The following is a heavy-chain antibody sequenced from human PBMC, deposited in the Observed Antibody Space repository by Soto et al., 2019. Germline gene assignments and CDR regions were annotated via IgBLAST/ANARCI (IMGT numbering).Heavy chain of an antibody. J-gene: IGHJ5*02. CDR1: GFTFSSYC. V-gene: IGHV3-33*01. Sequence: GGSLRLSGAACGFTFSSYCMHWVRQAPGKGLEWVAVIWYDGSNKYYADSVKGRFTISRDNSKNTLYLQMNSLRAEDTAVYYCARDPGLRFLEWLLLDPFGERTLVPFCS. CDR3: ARDPGLRFLEWLLLDP. CDR2: IWYDGSNK. D-gene: IGHD3-3*01.